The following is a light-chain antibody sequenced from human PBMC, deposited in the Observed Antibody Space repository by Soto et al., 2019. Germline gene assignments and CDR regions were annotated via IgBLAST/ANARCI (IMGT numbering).Light chain of an antibody. CDR2: KAS. J-gene: IGKJ1*01. V-gene: IGKV1-5*03. CDR1: QSISTW. Sequence: DIQMTQSPSTLSASVGDRVILACRASQSISTWLAWYQQKPGKAPNLLIYKASNLESGVPSRFSGSGSGTEFTLTISSLQPDDFATYYCQQYSTCPRTFGQGTKVEIK. CDR3: QQYSTCPRT.